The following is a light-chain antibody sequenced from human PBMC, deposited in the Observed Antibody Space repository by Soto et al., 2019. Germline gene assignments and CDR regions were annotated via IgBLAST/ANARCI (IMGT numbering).Light chain of an antibody. V-gene: IGKV3-15*01. CDR3: QQYDEWPLT. CDR1: PHPPPP. CDR2: DAF. J-gene: IGKJ4*01. Sequence: EKVMTQSPATLSVSPGERATPPPPPPPHPPPPFAWYQHKPAQAPRLLIYDAFIRATGIPARFSGSASGTEFTLTISSLQSEDFAVYYCQQYDEWPLTLGGGTKVEIK.